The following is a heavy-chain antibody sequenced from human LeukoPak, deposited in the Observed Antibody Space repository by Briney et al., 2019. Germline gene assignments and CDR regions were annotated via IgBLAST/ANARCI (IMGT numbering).Heavy chain of an antibody. CDR2: INYSGNT. CDR1: GFTINNAW. V-gene: IGHV4-59*08. CDR3: ARHGYDTGNYQAHFDY. Sequence: GSLRLSCAASGFTINNAWMSWIRQPPGKGLQWVGYINYSGNTNYNPSLTGRVTVSVDTSKNQFSLKLSSVTAADTAVYYCARHGYDTGNYQAHFDYWGQGTLVTVSS. J-gene: IGHJ4*02. D-gene: IGHD3-9*01.